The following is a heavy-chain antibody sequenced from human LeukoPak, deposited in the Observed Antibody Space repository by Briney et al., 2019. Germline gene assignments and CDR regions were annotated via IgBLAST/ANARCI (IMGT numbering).Heavy chain of an antibody. V-gene: IGHV3-23*01. CDR2: ISDSGGST. Sequence: SGGSLRLSCAASGFTFSSYAMSWVHQAPGKGLEWVSGISDSGGSTYYADSVKGRFTISRDNSKNTLYLQMNSLRAEDTAVYYCAKLTLLGYCSGGSCYDRRVFDYWGQGTLVTVSS. CDR1: GFTFSSYA. CDR3: AKLTLLGYCSGGSCYDRRVFDY. J-gene: IGHJ4*02. D-gene: IGHD2-15*01.